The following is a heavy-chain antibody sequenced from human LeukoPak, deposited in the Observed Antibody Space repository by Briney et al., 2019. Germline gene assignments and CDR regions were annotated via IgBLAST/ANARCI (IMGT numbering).Heavy chain of an antibody. CDR2: IKQDGSAK. CDR1: GFTFSSYW. J-gene: IGHJ6*03. V-gene: IGHV3-7*01. Sequence: GGSLRLSCAASGFTFSSYWMSWVRQAPGKGLEWVANIKQDGSAKYYVDSVKGRFTISRDNAKNSLYLQMNSLRAEDTAVYYCARDSSGYSYGWFYYYYYMDVWGKGTTVTISS. CDR3: ARDSSGYSYGWFYYYYYMDV. D-gene: IGHD5-18*01.